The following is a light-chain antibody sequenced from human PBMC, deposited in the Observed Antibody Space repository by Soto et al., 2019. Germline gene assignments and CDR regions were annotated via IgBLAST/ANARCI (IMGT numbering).Light chain of an antibody. CDR3: QQSFSTPRT. J-gene: IGKJ1*01. V-gene: IGKV1-39*01. Sequence: DIQMTQSPSSLSASVGDRVTITCRASQSISSYLNWYQQKPGKAPNLLIFAASSLHSGVPSRFSGSGSGTEFTLTITSLQPEDFATYYCQQSFSTPRTF. CDR2: AAS. CDR1: QSISSY.